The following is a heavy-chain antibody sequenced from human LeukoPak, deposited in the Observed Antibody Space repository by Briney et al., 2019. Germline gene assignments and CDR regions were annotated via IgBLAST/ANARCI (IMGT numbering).Heavy chain of an antibody. CDR1: GFTFSDYY. D-gene: IGHD3-22*01. Sequence: PGGSLRLSCVASGFTFSDYYMSWIRQAPGKGLEWISYISSSGSTKYADSVKGRFTISRDNSKNTLYLQMNSLRAEDTAVYYCAKSGYYDSSGFPNYFDYWGQGTLVTVSS. V-gene: IGHV3-11*01. CDR3: AKSGYYDSSGFPNYFDY. CDR2: ISSSGST. J-gene: IGHJ4*02.